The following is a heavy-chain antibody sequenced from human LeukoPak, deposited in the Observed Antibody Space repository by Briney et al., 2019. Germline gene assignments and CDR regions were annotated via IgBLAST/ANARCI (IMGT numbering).Heavy chain of an antibody. J-gene: IGHJ4*02. D-gene: IGHD2-8*01. V-gene: IGHV1-8*01. CDR2: MNPNSGNT. CDR3: ARGQYCTSFTCPYYFDY. CDR1: GYTFTTYD. Sequence: ASVKVSCKASGYTFTTYDINWVRQATGQGLEWMGWMNPNSGNTGYAQKFQGRVTMTRNTSTSTAYMELSSLRSEVTAVYYCARGQYCTSFTCPYYFDYWGQGTLVTVSP.